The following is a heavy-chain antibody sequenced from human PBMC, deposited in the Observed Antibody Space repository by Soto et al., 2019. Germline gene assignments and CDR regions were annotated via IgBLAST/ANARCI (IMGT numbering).Heavy chain of an antibody. CDR3: ASRHCSGGSCFNAAAFDI. CDR2: IDPSDSYT. J-gene: IGHJ3*02. Sequence: PGESLKISCKGSGYSFTSYWISWVRQMPGKGLEWMGRIDPSDSYTNYSPSFQGHVTISADESISTAYLQGSSLKASDTAMSYCASRHCSGGSCFNAAAFDIWGQGTMVTVSS. CDR1: GYSFTSYW. D-gene: IGHD2-15*01. V-gene: IGHV5-10-1*01.